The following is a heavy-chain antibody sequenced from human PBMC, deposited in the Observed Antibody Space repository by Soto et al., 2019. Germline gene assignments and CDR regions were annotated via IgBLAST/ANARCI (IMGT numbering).Heavy chain of an antibody. CDR3: ARTFRGIQYLSKSLDY. CDR2: IYYSGST. Sequence: SETLSLTCTVSGGSVSSGSYYWSWIRQPPGKGLEWIGYIYYSGSTNYNPSLKSRVTISVDTSKNQFSLKLSSVTAADTAVYYCARTFRGIQYLSKSLDYSDQTLLVTVSS. V-gene: IGHV4-61*01. D-gene: IGHD4-4*01. J-gene: IGHJ4*02. CDR1: GGSVSSGSYY.